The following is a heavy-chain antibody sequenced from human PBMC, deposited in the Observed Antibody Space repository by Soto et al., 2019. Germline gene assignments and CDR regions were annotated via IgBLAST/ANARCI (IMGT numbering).Heavy chain of an antibody. Sequence: QVQLVQSGAEVKKPGSSVKVSCKASGGTFGSYAITWVRRAPGQGLEWLGGIIPILNSPAYAQKFQARVVITAEAITNKAYMELNRLRFDDTAVYYCAREAPYCTSATCPKFYDMDVWGQGTTVTVAS. D-gene: IGHD2-21*01. V-gene: IGHV1-69*01. CDR3: AREAPYCTSATCPKFYDMDV. CDR1: GGTFGSYA. J-gene: IGHJ6*02. CDR2: IIPILNSP.